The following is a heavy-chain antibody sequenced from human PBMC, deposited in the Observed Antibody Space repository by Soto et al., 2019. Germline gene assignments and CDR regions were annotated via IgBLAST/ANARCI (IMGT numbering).Heavy chain of an antibody. CDR1: GGSVRAPDW. CDR3: ARVRQGCSANNCYFDP. Sequence: SETLSLTCTLSGGSVRAPDWWNCVRQSPDKGLEWIAEVHISGHSNYNPSLRSRVSVSIDSSKNQFYLNLNSVTAADTAIYYCARVRQGCSANNCYFDPWGQGTQVTVSS. D-gene: IGHD1-1*01. CDR2: VHISGHS. V-gene: IGHV4-4*02. J-gene: IGHJ5*01.